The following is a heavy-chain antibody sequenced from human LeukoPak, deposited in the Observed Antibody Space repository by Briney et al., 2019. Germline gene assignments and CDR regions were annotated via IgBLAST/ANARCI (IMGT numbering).Heavy chain of an antibody. V-gene: IGHV3-33*01. J-gene: IGHJ4*02. CDR2: IWYDGSNK. D-gene: IGHD3-3*01. Sequence: PGGSLRLSCAASGFTFSSYGMHWVRQAPGKGLEWVAVIWYDGSNKYYADSVKGRFTISRDNSKNTLYLQMNSLRAEDTAVYYCARDAAYYDFWSGSQPVDYWGQGTLVTVSS. CDR1: GFTFSSYG. CDR3: ARDAAYYDFWSGSQPVDY.